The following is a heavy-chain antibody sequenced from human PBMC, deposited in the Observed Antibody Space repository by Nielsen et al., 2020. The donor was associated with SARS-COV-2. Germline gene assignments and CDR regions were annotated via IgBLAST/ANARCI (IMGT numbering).Heavy chain of an antibody. CDR1: GFTFSSYA. V-gene: IGHV3-23*01. D-gene: IGHD2-21*01. CDR2: ISGSGGST. CDR3: AKLRVMYFDY. Sequence: GGSLRLSCAASGFTFSSYAMHWVRQAPGKGLEWVSAISGSGGSTYYADSVKGRFTISRDNSKNTLYLQMNNLRAEDTAVYYCAKLRVMYFDYWGQGTLVTVSS. J-gene: IGHJ4*02.